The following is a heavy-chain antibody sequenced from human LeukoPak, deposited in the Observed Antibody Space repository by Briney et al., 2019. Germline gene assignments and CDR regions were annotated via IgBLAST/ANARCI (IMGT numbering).Heavy chain of an antibody. CDR1: GFNFNNYA. J-gene: IGHJ3*02. Sequence: AGGSLRLSCSASGFNFNNYAMNWVRQAPGKGLEYVSAISSNGGSTYYADSVKGRCTISRDNSKNTLYLQMSSLRAEGTAVYYCGLAAYYYDSSGSDDAFDIWGQGTMVIVSS. CDR3: GLAAYYYDSSGSDDAFDI. V-gene: IGHV3-64D*08. CDR2: ISSNGGST. D-gene: IGHD3-22*01.